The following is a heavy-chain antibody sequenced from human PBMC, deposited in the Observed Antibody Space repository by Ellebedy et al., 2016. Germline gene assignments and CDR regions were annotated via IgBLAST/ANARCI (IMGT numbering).Heavy chain of an antibody. CDR1: GFTFSDYD. D-gene: IGHD3-16*02. V-gene: IGHV3-11*06. Sequence: GESLKISCAASGFTFSDYDMSWIRQAPGKGLEWVSYISSSSSYTNYADSVKGRFTISRDNAKNSLYLQMNSLRAEDTAVYYCARDRRGGNYPLYAFDIWGQGTMVTVSS. CDR2: ISSSSSYT. CDR3: ARDRRGGNYPLYAFDI. J-gene: IGHJ3*02.